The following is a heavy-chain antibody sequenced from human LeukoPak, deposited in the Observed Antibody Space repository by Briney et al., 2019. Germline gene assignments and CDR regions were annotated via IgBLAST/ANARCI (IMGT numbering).Heavy chain of an antibody. CDR2: ISISGSAI. CDR1: GFSFIVYT. D-gene: IGHD3-16*01. Sequence: PGGSLSLSCAASGFSFIVYTMDWGRQAPRKGLEWVSKISISGSAIYYADPVKGRLTISRDNAKSTLYLQMNSRRVEDTAVYYCARWGSLGYWGQGTLVTVSS. J-gene: IGHJ4*02. CDR3: ARWGSLGY. V-gene: IGHV3-48*04.